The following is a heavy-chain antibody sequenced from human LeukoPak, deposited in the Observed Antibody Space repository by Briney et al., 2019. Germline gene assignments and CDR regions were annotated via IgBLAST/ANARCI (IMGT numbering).Heavy chain of an antibody. CDR1: GFSFSRHW. D-gene: IGHD7-27*01. Sequence: LSGGSLRLSCEASGFSFSRHWMHWVRQAPGKGLVWVSRISDDGSYTANVDSVEGRFITSRDNVRNTLYLHMNGLRAEDTAAYYCASFGISWGSAYWGQGTLVTVSS. V-gene: IGHV3-74*03. J-gene: IGHJ4*02. CDR3: ASFGISWGSAY. CDR2: ISDDGSYT.